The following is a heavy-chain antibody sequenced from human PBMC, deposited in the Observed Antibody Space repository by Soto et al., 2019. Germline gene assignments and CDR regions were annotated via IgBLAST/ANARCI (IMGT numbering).Heavy chain of an antibody. CDR2: ISYDGSNK. CDR1: GFTCSSYG. D-gene: IGHD3-3*01. CDR3: AKDYGYDFWSGYLDY. V-gene: IGHV3-30*18. J-gene: IGHJ4*02. Sequence: PGGSLRLSCAASGFTCSSYGMHWVRQAPGKGLEWVAVISYDGSNKYYADSVKGRFTISRDNSKNTLYLQMNSLRAEDTAVYYCAKDYGYDFWSGYLDYWGQGTLVTVSS.